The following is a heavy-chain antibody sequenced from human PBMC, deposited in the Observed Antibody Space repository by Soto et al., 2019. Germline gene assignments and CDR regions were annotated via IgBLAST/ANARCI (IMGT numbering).Heavy chain of an antibody. D-gene: IGHD3-3*01. J-gene: IGHJ6*02. Sequence: LSLTCAVSGGSISSSNWWSWVRQPPGKGLEWIGEIYHSGSTNYNPSLKSRVTISVDKSKNQFSLKLSSVTAADTAVYYCARDRGGRSYYYGMDVWGQGTTVTVSS. CDR3: ARDRGGRSYYYGMDV. CDR1: GGSISSSNW. V-gene: IGHV4-4*02. CDR2: IYHSGST.